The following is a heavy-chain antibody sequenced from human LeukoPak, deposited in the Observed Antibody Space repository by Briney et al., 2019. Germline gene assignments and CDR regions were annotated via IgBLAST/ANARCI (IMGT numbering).Heavy chain of an antibody. V-gene: IGHV4-34*01. J-gene: IGHJ3*02. CDR2: INHSGST. CDR1: GGSFSGYY. Sequence: PSETLSLTCAVYGGSFSGYYWSWIRQPPGKGLEWIGEINHSGSTNYNPSLKSRATISVDTSKNQFSLKLSSVTAADTAVYFCARHEKESRAFDIWGQGTMVTVSS. CDR3: ARHEKESRAFDI.